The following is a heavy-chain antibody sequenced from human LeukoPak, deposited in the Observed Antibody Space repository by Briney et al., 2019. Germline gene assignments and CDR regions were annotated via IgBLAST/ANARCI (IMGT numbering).Heavy chain of an antibody. J-gene: IGHJ4*02. V-gene: IGHV4-59*05. D-gene: IGHD1-26*01. CDR2: IHYSGST. CDR1: GGSISSYY. CDR3: ATQSGSFDY. Sequence: NPSETLSLTCTVSGGSISSYYWSWIRQPPGKGLEWIGSIHYSGSTYYNPSLKSRVTISVDTSKNQFSLKLSSVTAADTAVYYCATQSGSFDYWGQGTLVTVSS.